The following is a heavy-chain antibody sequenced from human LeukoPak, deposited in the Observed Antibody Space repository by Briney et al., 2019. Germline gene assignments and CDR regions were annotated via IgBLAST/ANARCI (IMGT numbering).Heavy chain of an antibody. CDR3: ARNFGELLSCTFDY. D-gene: IGHD3-10*01. CDR1: GFTFSSYS. J-gene: IGHJ4*02. V-gene: IGHV3-21*01. CDR2: ISSSSSYI. Sequence: GGSLRLSCAASGFTFSSYSMNWVRQAPGKGLEWVSSISSSSSYIYYADSVKGRFTISRDNAKNSLYLQMNSLRAEDTAVYYCARNFGELLSCTFDYWGQGTLVTVSS.